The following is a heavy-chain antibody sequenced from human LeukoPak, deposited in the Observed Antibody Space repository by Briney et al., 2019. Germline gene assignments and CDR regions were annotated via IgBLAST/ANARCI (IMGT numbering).Heavy chain of an antibody. J-gene: IGHJ4*02. CDR1: GFTFGGYG. CDR2: IAYDGSRA. Sequence: QPGRSLRLSCAGSGFTFGGYGMHWFRQTPGKGLEWVAVIAYDGSRAFYADSVKGRFTISRDNSKNTMSVQMDDPRAEDTAVYYCTRYNNDHFDYWGQGTLVTVSS. V-gene: IGHV3-33*01. D-gene: IGHD1-14*01. CDR3: TRYNNDHFDY.